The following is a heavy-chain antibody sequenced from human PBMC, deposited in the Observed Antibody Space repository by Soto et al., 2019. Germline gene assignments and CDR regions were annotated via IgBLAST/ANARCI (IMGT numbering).Heavy chain of an antibody. V-gene: IGHV3-13*01. CDR3: VRDRYYGSGSLFEN. J-gene: IGHJ4*02. D-gene: IGHD3-10*01. Sequence: GGSLRLSCAASGSVFSYHDMRWVRQVPGKGLEWVSEIGVAGDTYYPDSVKGRFTISRENARKTLYLQMTSLRVGDTATYYCVRDRYYGSGSLFENWGQGTPVTVSS. CDR2: IGVAGDT. CDR1: GSVFSYHD.